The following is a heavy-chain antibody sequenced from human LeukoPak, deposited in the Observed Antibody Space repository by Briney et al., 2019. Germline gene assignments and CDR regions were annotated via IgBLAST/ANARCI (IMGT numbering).Heavy chain of an antibody. Sequence: GGSLRLSCAASGFTFSSYWMHWVRQAPGKGLEWVSAISGSGGSTYYADSVKGRFTISRDNSKNTLYLQMNSLRAEDTAVYYCAKDLSRYCSSTSCYATSYYYYGMDVWGQGTTVTVSS. CDR3: AKDLSRYCSSTSCYATSYYYYGMDV. CDR2: ISGSGGST. J-gene: IGHJ6*02. V-gene: IGHV3-23*01. CDR1: GFTFSSYW. D-gene: IGHD2-2*01.